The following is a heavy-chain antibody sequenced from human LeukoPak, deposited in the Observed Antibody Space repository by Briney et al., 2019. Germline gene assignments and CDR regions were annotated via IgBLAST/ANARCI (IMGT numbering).Heavy chain of an antibody. CDR2: ISSSSSYI. CDR3: ARRDSSSWDPPFDY. CDR1: GFTFSSYS. J-gene: IGHJ4*02. V-gene: IGHV3-21*01. Sequence: GGSLRLSCAASGFTFSSYSMTWVRQAPGKGLEWVSSISSSSSYIYYADSVKGRFTISRDNAKNSLYLQMNSLRAEDTAVYYCARRDSSSWDPPFDYWGQGTLVTVSS. D-gene: IGHD6-13*01.